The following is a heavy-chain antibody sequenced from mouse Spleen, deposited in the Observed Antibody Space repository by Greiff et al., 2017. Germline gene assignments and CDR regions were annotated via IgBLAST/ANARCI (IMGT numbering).Heavy chain of an antibody. V-gene: IGHV7-1*01. CDR3: ARDASHYRSWYFDV. CDR2: SRNKANDYTT. J-gene: IGHJ1*01. D-gene: IGHD2-14*01. Sequence: EVKLVESGGGLVQSGRSLRLSCATSGFTFSDFYMEWVRQAPGKGLEWIAASRNKANDYTTEYSASVKGRFIVSRDTSQSILYLQMNALRAEDTAIYYCARDASHYRSWYFDVWGAGTTVTVSS. CDR1: GFTFSDFY.